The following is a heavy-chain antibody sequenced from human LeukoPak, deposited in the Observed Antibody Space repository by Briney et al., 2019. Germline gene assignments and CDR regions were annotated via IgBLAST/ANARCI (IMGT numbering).Heavy chain of an antibody. Sequence: KASETLSLTCTVSGGSISSYYWSWIRQPPGKGLEWIGYIYYSGSTNYNPSLKSRVAISVDTSKNQFSLKLSSVTAADTAVYFCARGGPPGYYYDYYMHVWGKGTTVTISS. J-gene: IGHJ6*03. CDR2: IYYSGST. V-gene: IGHV4-59*01. CDR3: ARGGPPGYYYDYYMHV. CDR1: GGSISSYY.